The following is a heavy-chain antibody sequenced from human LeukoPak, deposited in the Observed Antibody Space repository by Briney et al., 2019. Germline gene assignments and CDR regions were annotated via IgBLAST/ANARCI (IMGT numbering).Heavy chain of an antibody. Sequence: RASVKVSCKASGYTFTSYGISWVRQAPGQGLEWMGGIIPIFGTANYAQKFQGRVTITADKSTSTAYMELSSLRSEDTAVYYCARELYYDSSGYYFYYYYVDVWGKGTTVTVSS. CDR1: GYTFTSYG. D-gene: IGHD3-22*01. V-gene: IGHV1-69*06. CDR3: ARELYYDSSGYYFYYYYVDV. CDR2: IIPIFGTA. J-gene: IGHJ6*03.